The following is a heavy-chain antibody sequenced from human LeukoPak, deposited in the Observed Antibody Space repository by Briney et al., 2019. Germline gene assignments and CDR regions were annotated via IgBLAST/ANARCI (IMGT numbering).Heavy chain of an antibody. Sequence: SETLSLTCAVSGGSISSSNWWSWVRQPPGKGLEWIGEIYHSGSTNYNPSLKSRVTISVDKSKNHFSLNLSSGTAADTAVYYCARDDSGTYAALDYWGQGTLVTVSS. CDR3: ARDDSGTYAALDY. D-gene: IGHD1-26*01. CDR2: IYHSGST. CDR1: GGSISSSNW. V-gene: IGHV4-4*02. J-gene: IGHJ4*02.